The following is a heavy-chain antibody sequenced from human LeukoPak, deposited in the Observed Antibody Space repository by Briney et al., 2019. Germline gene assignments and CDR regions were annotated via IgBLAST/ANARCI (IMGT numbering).Heavy chain of an antibody. J-gene: IGHJ3*02. Sequence: PGGSLRLSCAATGFTFSDEYMSWIRQAPGKGLEWVSYISSSGSYTNYADSVKGRFTISRDNAKNSLSLQMSSLRAEDTAVYYCARTRGRGSGGHFDIWGQGTMVTVSS. CDR2: ISSSGSYT. CDR3: ARTRGRGSGGHFDI. V-gene: IGHV3-11*06. CDR1: GFTFSDEY.